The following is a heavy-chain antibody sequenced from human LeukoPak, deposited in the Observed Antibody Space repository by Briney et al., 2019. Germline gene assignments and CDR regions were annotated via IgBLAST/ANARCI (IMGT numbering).Heavy chain of an antibody. CDR2: IKEDGSEK. J-gene: IGHJ4*02. Sequence: GGSLRLSCAASGFTFSSYWMSWVRQAPGKGVEWVANIKEDGSEKYYVDSVKGRFTISRDNAKNSLYLQMNSLRAEDTAVYYCARGKKYQLLMTFDYWGQGTLVTVSS. CDR1: GFTFSSYW. D-gene: IGHD2-2*01. CDR3: ARGKKYQLLMTFDY. V-gene: IGHV3-7*03.